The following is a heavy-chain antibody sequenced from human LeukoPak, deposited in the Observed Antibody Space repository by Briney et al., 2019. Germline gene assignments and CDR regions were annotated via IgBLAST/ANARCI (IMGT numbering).Heavy chain of an antibody. CDR2: IYYSGST. V-gene: IGHV4-30-4*01. Sequence: PSETLSLTCTVSGGSISSGDYYWSWIRQPPGKGLEWIGYIYYSGSTYCNPSLKSRVTISVDTSKNQFSLKLSSGTAADTAVYYCARRSRYAPQFDYWGQGTLVTVSS. D-gene: IGHD6-13*01. CDR1: GGSISSGDYY. J-gene: IGHJ4*02. CDR3: ARRSRYAPQFDY.